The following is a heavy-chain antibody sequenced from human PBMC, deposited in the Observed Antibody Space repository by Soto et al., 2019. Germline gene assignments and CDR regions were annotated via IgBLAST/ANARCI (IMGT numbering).Heavy chain of an antibody. D-gene: IGHD6-19*01. Sequence: LRLSCAASGFTFRSYAMNWVRQTQEKGLEWVSSISSTSTYTHYADSVKGRFAISRDNANNSLFLQMNSLRAEDTAIYYCARDLALAGNYWGQGALVTVSS. J-gene: IGHJ4*02. CDR2: ISSTSTYT. CDR1: GFTFRSYA. CDR3: ARDLALAGNY. V-gene: IGHV3-21*01.